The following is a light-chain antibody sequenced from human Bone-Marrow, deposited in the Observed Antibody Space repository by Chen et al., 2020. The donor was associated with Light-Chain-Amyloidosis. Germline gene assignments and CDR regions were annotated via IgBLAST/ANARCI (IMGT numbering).Light chain of an antibody. CDR2: DVS. J-gene: IGLJ3*02. CDR1: SSGVGGYNF. CDR3: SSYTSSSTLE. V-gene: IGLV2-14*01. Sequence: QSALTQPASVSGSPGQSITISCTGTSSGVGGYNFVSWYQQHRGKAPKLMIYDVSNRPSGVSNRFSGSKSGNTASLTISGLQAEDEADYYCSSYTSSSTLEFGGGTKLTVL.